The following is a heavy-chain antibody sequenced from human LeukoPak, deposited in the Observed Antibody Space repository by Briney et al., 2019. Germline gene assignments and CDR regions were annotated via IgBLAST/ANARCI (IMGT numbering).Heavy chain of an antibody. CDR3: TRGYSSSWFFDY. Sequence: VSVKVSCKATGYTFTSYDMNWVRQAPGQGLEWMGWMNPDTGAADFAQRFQDRVSMTRDASTTTAFLEVRRLTSEDTAVYYCTRGYSSSWFFDYWGQGTLVTVSS. D-gene: IGHD6-13*01. J-gene: IGHJ4*01. V-gene: IGHV1-8*01. CDR2: MNPDTGAA. CDR1: GYTFTSYD.